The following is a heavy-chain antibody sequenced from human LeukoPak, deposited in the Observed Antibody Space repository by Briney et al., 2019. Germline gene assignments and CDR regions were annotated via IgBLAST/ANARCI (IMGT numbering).Heavy chain of an antibody. D-gene: IGHD5-12*01. J-gene: IGHJ4*02. CDR2: IRYDGSNK. Sequence: GGSLRLSCAASGFTFSSYGMHWVRQAPGKGLEWVAFIRYDGSNKYYADSVKGRFTISRDNSKNTLYLQMNSLRAEDTAVYYCAKDRQLGIVATIFDYWGQGTLVTVSS. V-gene: IGHV3-30*02. CDR3: AKDRQLGIVATIFDY. CDR1: GFTFSSYG.